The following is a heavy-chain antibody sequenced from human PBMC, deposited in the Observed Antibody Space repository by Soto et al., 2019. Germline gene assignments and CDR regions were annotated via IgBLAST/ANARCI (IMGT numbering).Heavy chain of an antibody. V-gene: IGHV1-69*13. D-gene: IGHD5-12*01. CDR3: ARPPALLGQYSALVDY. CDR2: IIPIFTTT. Sequence: GASVKVSCKASGGTFSNSAIAWGRQAPGQGLKWLGMIIPIFTTTNYAQKFKDRLTISADGSTSTAYMELSGLKSEDTAVYFCARPPALLGQYSALVDYWGQGSLVTVSS. CDR1: GGTFSNSA. J-gene: IGHJ4*02.